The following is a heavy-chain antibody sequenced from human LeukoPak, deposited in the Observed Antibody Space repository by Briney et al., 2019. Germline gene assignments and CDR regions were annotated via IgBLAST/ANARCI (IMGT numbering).Heavy chain of an antibody. CDR2: ISSSSSYI. CDR3: ARGADSSSWYS. Sequence: GGSLTLSCAASGLPFSSYSMNWVRQAPGKRLEWVSSISSSSSYIYYADSVKGRFTISRDNAKNSLYLQMNSLRAEDTAVYYCARGADSSSWYSWGQGTLVTVSS. V-gene: IGHV3-21*01. CDR1: GLPFSSYS. D-gene: IGHD6-13*01. J-gene: IGHJ4*02.